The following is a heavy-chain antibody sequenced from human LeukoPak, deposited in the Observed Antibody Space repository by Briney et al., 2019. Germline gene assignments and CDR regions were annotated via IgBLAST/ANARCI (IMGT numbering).Heavy chain of an antibody. D-gene: IGHD1-26*01. J-gene: IGHJ3*02. CDR2: IYHSGST. Sequence: SETLSLTCTVSGGSISSGGYYWSWIRQHPGKGLEWIGYIYHSGSTYYNPSLKSRVTISVDRSKNQFSLKLSSVTAADTAVYYCARAVGRDAFDIWGQGTMVTVSS. CDR3: ARAVGRDAFDI. V-gene: IGHV4-30-2*01. CDR1: GGSISSGGYY.